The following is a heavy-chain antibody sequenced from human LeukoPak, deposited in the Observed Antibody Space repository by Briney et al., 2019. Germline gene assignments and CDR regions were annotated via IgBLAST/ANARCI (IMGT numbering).Heavy chain of an antibody. CDR3: ARSDYYDSSGYFDY. D-gene: IGHD3-22*01. CDR1: GGSISSGSYY. V-gene: IGHV4-61*02. J-gene: IGHJ4*02. Sequence: PSETLSLTCTVSGGSISSGSYYWSWIRQPAGKGLEWIGRIYTSGSTNYNPSLKSRVTISVDTSKNQFSLKLSSVTAADTAVYYCARSDYYDSSGYFDYWGQGTLVTVSS. CDR2: IYTSGST.